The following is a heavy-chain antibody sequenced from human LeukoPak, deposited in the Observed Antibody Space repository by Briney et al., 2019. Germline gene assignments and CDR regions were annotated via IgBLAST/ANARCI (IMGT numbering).Heavy chain of an antibody. Sequence: PGGALRLSCAASGFTFSSYAMHWVRQAPGKGLEWMADISYDGSNKYYADSVKGRFTISRDNSKNTLYLQMNSLRAEGTSVYYCARALQLWLYYFDYWGQGTLVTVSS. CDR1: GFTFSSYA. D-gene: IGHD5-18*01. V-gene: IGHV3-30*04. J-gene: IGHJ4*02. CDR2: ISYDGSNK. CDR3: ARALQLWLYYFDY.